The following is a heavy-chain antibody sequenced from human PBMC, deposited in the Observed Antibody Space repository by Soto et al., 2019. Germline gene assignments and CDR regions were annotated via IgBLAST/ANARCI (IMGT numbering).Heavy chain of an antibody. CDR2: ISYSGST. J-gene: IGHJ4*02. Sequence: PSETLSLTCAVYGGSFSGYYWSWIRQPPGKGLEWIGEISYSGSTNYNPSLKSRVTISVDTSKNQFSLKLTSVTAADTAVYYCASYNGWYYRTDFDYWGQGTLVT. CDR3: ASYNGWYYRTDFDY. V-gene: IGHV4-34*01. D-gene: IGHD6-19*01. CDR1: GGSFSGYY.